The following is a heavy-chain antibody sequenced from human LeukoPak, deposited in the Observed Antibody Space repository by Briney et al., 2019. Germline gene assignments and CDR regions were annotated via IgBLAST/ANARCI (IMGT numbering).Heavy chain of an antibody. V-gene: IGHV4-38-2*02. J-gene: IGHJ1*01. D-gene: IGHD6-13*01. Sequence: SETLSLTCTVSGYSISSGYYWGWRRQPPGKGRGGIGSIYHSGSTYYNPSLKSRVTISVDTSKNQFSLKLSSVTAADAAVYYCARENTGYSTPFQHWGQGTLVTVSS. CDR1: GYSISSGYY. CDR3: ARENTGYSTPFQH. CDR2: IYHSGST.